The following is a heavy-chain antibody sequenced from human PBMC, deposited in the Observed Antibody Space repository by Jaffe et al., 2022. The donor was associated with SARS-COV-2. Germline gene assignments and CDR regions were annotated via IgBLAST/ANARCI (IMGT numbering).Heavy chain of an antibody. CDR1: GGSISSSGYY. V-gene: IGHV4-39*01. D-gene: IGHD1-20*01. CDR3: ARHSDGRDSATSLGITPFAFHV. Sequence: QVQLQESGPGLVKPSETLSLTCIVSGGSISSSGYYWGWIRQPPGKGLEWIGSFYYSGDTYYNPSFKTRVTISKDTSKNQFSLQLTSVTASDTAMYYCARHSDGRDSATSLGITPFAFHVWGRGTKVTVSS. CDR2: FYYSGDT. J-gene: IGHJ3*01.